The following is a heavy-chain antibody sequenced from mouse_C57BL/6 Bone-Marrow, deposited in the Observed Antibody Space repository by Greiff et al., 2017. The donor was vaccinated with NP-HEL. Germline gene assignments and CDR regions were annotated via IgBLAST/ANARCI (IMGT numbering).Heavy chain of an antibody. D-gene: IGHD1-2*01. J-gene: IGHJ2*01. CDR1: GYTFTSYW. CDR2: IDLNSGGT. V-gene: IGHV1-72*01. Sequence: QVQLKQPGAELVKPGASVKLSCKASGYTFTSYWMHWVKQRPGRGLEWIGRIDLNSGGTKYNEKFKSKATLTVDKPSSTAYMQLSSLTSEDSAVYYCARRFTTALYFDYWGQGTTLTVSS. CDR3: ARRFTTALYFDY.